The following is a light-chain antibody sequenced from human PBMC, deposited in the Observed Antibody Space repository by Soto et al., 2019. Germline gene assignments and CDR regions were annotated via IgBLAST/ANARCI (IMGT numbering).Light chain of an antibody. V-gene: IGLV1-44*01. CDR3: AAWDDSLNGLV. Sequence: QSVLTQPPSASGTPGQRVTISCSGSSSNIGRNTVDWYQHLPGTAPKLLIYSNDQWPSGVPDRFSGSKSGTSASLAISGLQSEDEADYYCAAWDDSLNGLVFGTGTKLTVL. CDR2: SND. J-gene: IGLJ1*01. CDR1: SSNIGRNT.